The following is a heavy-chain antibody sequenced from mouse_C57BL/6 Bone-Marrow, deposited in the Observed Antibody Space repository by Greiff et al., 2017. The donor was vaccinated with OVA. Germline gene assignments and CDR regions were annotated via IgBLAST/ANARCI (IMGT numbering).Heavy chain of an antibody. J-gene: IGHJ4*01. CDR2: IWSGGST. V-gene: IGHV2-2*01. CDR3: ARKGVDAMDY. CDR1: GFSFTSYG. Sequence: QVQLQQSGPGLVQPSPCLSITCTVSGFSFTSYGVHWVRQSPGKGLEWLGVIWSGGSTAYNAAFISRLSISKDNSKSQVFFKMNSLQADDTAIYYCARKGVDAMDYWGQGTSVTVSS.